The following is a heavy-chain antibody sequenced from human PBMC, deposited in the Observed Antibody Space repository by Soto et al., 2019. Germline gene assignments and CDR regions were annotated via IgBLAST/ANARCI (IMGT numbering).Heavy chain of an antibody. CDR2: IIPIHGTT. D-gene: IGHD3-16*01. V-gene: IGHV1-69*01. J-gene: IGHJ4*02. CDR1: GGSLTSYP. CDR3: ARGWGLVS. Sequence: QMEQSGAAVRKPGSSVKVSCKPSGGSLTSYPMAWVRQAPGQGFEWMGGIIPIHGTTEYAQKFQGRVPITADESTNRATLELTGLTSEDTAVYYCARGWGLVSWGQGTLVTVSS.